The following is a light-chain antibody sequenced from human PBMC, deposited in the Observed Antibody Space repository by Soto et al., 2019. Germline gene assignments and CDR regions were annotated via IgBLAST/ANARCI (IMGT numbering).Light chain of an antibody. V-gene: IGKV1-9*01. CDR2: AAS. CDR3: QQLNSYPLT. CDR1: QGISSY. J-gene: IGKJ4*01. Sequence: IQLTQSPSSLSASVGDRVTITCRASQGISSYLAWYQQKPGKAPKLLIYAASTLQSGVPTRFSGSVSETDFNLTISSLQPEAFATYYCQQLNSYPLTVGGATKVEIK.